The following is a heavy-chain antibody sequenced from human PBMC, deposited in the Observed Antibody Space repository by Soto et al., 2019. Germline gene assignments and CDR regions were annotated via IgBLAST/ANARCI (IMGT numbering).Heavy chain of an antibody. CDR3: ANSFGVAAAGPCDY. J-gene: IGHJ4*02. Sequence: QVQLQESGPGLVKPSQTLSLTCTVSGGSISSGGYYWSWIRQHPGKGLEWIGYIYYSGSTYYNPSFKSRVTISVTTSKNLFTLKLSSVTAADTAVYYGANSFGVAAAGPCDYWGQGTLVTVSS. V-gene: IGHV4-31*03. CDR2: IYYSGST. D-gene: IGHD6-13*01. CDR1: GGSISSGGYY.